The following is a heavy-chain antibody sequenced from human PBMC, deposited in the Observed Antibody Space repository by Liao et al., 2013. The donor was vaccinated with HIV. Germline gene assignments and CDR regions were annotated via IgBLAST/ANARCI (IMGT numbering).Heavy chain of an antibody. D-gene: IGHD3-3*01. CDR2: LHFSGSP. J-gene: IGHJ4*02. Sequence: QLQLQESGPGLVKPSETLSLTCTVSGGSISSSPYYWAWMRQPPGKGLEWIVSLHFSGSPYYNPSLKSRVTISVDTSTNQFSLKLSSVTAADTAVYYCARVGLSGSYFGYFDYWGQGTLVTVSS. CDR3: ARVGLSGSYFGYFDY. V-gene: IGHV4-39*07. CDR1: GGSISSSPYY.